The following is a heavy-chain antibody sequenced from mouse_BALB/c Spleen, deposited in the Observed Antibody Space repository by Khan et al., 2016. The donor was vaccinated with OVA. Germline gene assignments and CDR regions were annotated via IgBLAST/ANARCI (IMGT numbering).Heavy chain of an antibody. CDR2: ISYSGRT. Sequence: EVQLQESGPGLVKPSQSLSLTCTVTGYSITSDYAWNWIRQFPGNKLEWMGYISYSGRTSYNPSLKSRISITRATSKNQFFLQFNTVTTEDTATYYCARSVTITTVVATDFDYWGQGTTLTVSS. CDR1: GYSITSDYA. D-gene: IGHD1-1*01. J-gene: IGHJ2*01. CDR3: ARSVTITTVVATDFDY. V-gene: IGHV3-2*02.